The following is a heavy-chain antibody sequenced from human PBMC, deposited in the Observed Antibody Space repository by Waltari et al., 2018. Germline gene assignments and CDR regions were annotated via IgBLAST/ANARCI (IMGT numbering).Heavy chain of an antibody. CDR1: GDSLSSPYW. V-gene: IGHV4-4*02. CDR2: VHGSGKT. CDR3: ARDRGRGLYLDS. J-gene: IGHJ4*02. Sequence: QLQLQESGPGLVKPSGTLSLTCAVSGDSLSSPYWWSWVRQPPGKALEWMGQVHGSGKTNYNPSFASRVTISLDTYNKQFSLKVTSATAADTAVYYCARDRGRGLYLDSWGPGTLVTVSP. D-gene: IGHD2-15*01.